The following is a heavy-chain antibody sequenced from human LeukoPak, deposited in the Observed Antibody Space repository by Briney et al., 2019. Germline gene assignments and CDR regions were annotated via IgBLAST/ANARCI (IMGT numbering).Heavy chain of an antibody. D-gene: IGHD6-6*01. CDR1: EFTFSSHA. CDR3: ARGSIAARYTDY. V-gene: IGHV3-11*01. J-gene: IGHJ4*02. CDR2: ISSSGSTI. Sequence: GGSLRLSCAASEFTFSSHAMSWIRQAPGKGLEWVSYISSSGSTIYYADSVKGRFTISRDNAKNSLYLQMNSLRAEDTAVYYCARGSIAARYTDYWGQGTLVTVSS.